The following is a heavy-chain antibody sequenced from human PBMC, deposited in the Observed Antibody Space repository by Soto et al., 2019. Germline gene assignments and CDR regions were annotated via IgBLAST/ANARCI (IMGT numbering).Heavy chain of an antibody. CDR3: AREAVYCSRTSCYRRAFDT. V-gene: IGHV3-74*03. CDR1: GFTFSGHW. CDR2: INTDGGSS. J-gene: IGHJ3*02. D-gene: IGHD2-2*01. Sequence: EVQLVESGGDLVQPGGSLRLSCAASGFTFSGHWMHWVRQVPGKGLEWVSRINTDGGSSAYADSVKGRFTISRDNAKNTLYLQMKGLRAEDTAVYYCAREAVYCSRTSCYRRAFDTWGQGTTVTVSS.